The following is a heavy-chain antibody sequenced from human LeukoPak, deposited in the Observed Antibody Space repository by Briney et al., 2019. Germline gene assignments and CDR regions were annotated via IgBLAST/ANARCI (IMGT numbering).Heavy chain of an antibody. D-gene: IGHD3-22*01. CDR3: AKPPYGTMIVVVIEYYFDY. J-gene: IGHJ4*02. Sequence: GGSLRLSCAASGLTFSSHAMSWVPQPPGKALEGVSAISGSGGSTYSAHSVKGRFIISRDNSTNPPYLQMRSLRADDRAVYYCAKPPYGTMIVVVIEYYFDYWGQGTLVTVSS. V-gene: IGHV3-23*01. CDR2: ISGSGGST. CDR1: GLTFSSHA.